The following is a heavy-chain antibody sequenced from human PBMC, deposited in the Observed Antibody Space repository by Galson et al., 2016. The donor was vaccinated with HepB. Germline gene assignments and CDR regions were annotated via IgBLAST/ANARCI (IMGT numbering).Heavy chain of an antibody. Sequence: SLRLSCAASGFILSSYTMNWVRQAPGKGLEWVSSISSSSSYTYYADSVKGRFTISSDNAKNSLYLQMNSLRAEDTAVYYCARDRVYSHYGAFYYYGMEVCGQGTTVTVSS. CDR2: ISSSSSYT. V-gene: IGHV3-21*01. CDR3: ARDRVYSHYGAFYYYGMEV. CDR1: GFILSSYT. D-gene: IGHD4-11*01. J-gene: IGHJ6*02.